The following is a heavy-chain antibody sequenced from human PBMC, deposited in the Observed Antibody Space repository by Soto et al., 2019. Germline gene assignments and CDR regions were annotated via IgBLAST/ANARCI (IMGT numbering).Heavy chain of an antibody. J-gene: IGHJ3*02. Sequence: ASVKVSCKASGYTFTSYYMHWVRQAPGQGLEWMGIINPSGGSTSYAQKFQGRVTMTRDTSTSTVYMELSSLRSEDTAVYYCARDANIVVVPNAFDIWGQGIMVTVSS. CDR3: ARDANIVVVPNAFDI. D-gene: IGHD3-22*01. CDR1: GYTFTSYY. V-gene: IGHV1-46*03. CDR2: INPSGGST.